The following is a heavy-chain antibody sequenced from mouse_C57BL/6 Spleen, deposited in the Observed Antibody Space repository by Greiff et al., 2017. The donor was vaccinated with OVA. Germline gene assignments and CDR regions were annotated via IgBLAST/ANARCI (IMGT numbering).Heavy chain of an antibody. J-gene: IGHJ3*01. CDR3: ARWGSSWFAY. CDR2: IDPSDSYT. V-gene: IGHV1-50*01. Sequence: QVQLQQPGAELVKPGASVKLSCKASGYTFTSYWMQWVKQRPGQGLEWIGEIDPSDSYTNYNQKFKGKATLTVDTSSSTAYMQLSSLTSEDSAVYYCARWGSSWFAYWGKGTLVTGSA. CDR1: GYTFTSYW.